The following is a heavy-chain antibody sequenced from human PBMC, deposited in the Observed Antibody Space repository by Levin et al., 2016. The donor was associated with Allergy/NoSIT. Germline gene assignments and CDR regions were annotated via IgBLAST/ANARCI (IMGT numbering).Heavy chain of an antibody. CDR2: ISSSSSYA. Sequence: WIRQPPGKGLEWVSYISSSSSYANYADSVKGRFTISRDNAKNSLYLEMNSLRVEDTAVYYCARVAAYLGYWGQGTLVTVSS. CDR3: ARVAAYLGY. V-gene: IGHV3-11*05. J-gene: IGHJ4*02. D-gene: IGHD6-25*01.